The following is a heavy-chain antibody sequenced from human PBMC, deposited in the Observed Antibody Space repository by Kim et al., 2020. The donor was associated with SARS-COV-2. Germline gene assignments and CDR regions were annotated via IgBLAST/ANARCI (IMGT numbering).Heavy chain of an antibody. J-gene: IGHJ5*02. CDR2: IIPIFGTA. CDR1: GGTFSSYA. V-gene: IGHV1-69*13. D-gene: IGHD6-13*01. Sequence: SVKVSCKASGGTFSSYAISWVRQAPGQGLEWMGGIIPIFGTANYAQKFQGRVTITADESTSTAYMELSSLRSEDTAVYYCARDSEYSSSWYNNWFDPWGQGTLVTVSS. CDR3: ARDSEYSSSWYNNWFDP.